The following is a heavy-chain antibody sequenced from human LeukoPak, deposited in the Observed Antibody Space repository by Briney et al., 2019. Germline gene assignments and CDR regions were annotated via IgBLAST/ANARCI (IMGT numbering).Heavy chain of an antibody. CDR1: GDSVSSNSAA. V-gene: IGHV6-1*01. J-gene: IGHJ4*02. Sequence: SQTLSLTCAISGDSVSSNSAAWNWIRQSPSRGLEWLGRTYYRSKWYNDYAVSVKSRITINPDTSKNQFSLKLSSVTAADTAVYYCARCLWFGELLSTIDYWGQGTLVTVSS. CDR2: TYYRSKWYN. D-gene: IGHD3-10*01. CDR3: ARCLWFGELLSTIDY.